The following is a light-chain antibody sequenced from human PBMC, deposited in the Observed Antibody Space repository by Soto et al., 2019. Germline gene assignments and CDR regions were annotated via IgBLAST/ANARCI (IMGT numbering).Light chain of an antibody. V-gene: IGLV2-14*01. CDR2: DVS. CDR1: SSDVGGYNY. CDR3: SSYTSSSTLWV. Sequence: QSVLTQPASVSGSPGQSITISCTGTSSDVGGYNYVSWYQQHPGKAPKLTIYDVSNRPSGVSNRFSGSKSGNTASLTISGLQAEDEADYYCSSYTSSSTLWVFGTGTKVTVL. J-gene: IGLJ1*01.